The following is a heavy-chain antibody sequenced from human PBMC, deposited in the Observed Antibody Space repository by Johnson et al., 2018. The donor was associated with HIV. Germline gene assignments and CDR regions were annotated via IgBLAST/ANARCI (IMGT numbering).Heavy chain of an antibody. D-gene: IGHD1-26*01. V-gene: IGHV3-30*02. J-gene: IGHJ3*02. CDR2: IRYDGSNK. CDR3: AKDQLVGATYAAFDI. Sequence: QVQLVESGGGVVKPGGSLRLSCAASGFTFSSYGMHWVRQAPGKGLEWVAFIRYDGSNKYYSDSVKGRFPISRDNSKNTLYLQMNSLRPEDTAVYYCAKDQLVGATYAAFDIWGQGTMVTVS. CDR1: GFTFSSYG.